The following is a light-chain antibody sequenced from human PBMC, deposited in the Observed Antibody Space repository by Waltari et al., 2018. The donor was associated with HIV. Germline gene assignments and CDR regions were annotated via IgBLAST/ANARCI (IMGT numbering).Light chain of an antibody. CDR1: SSAVGGYNY. CDR3: SSYAGSRGL. J-gene: IGLJ2*01. V-gene: IGLV2-8*01. Sequence: QSALTQPPSASGSPGQSVTISCTGTSSAVGGYNYVSWYQHHPGKAPKLLIDEVTERPSGVSSRFSGSKSGYTASLTVSGLQAEDEADYYCSSYAGSRGLFGGGTKLTV. CDR2: EVT.